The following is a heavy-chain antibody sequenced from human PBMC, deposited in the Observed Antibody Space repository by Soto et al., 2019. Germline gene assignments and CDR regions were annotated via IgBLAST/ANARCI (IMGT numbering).Heavy chain of an antibody. CDR1: GDSISSGGYY. CDR2: IDFIGST. Sequence: QVQLQESGPGLVKPSQTLSLTCTVSGDSISSGGYYWSWIRQHPGKGLEWIGYIDFIGSTYYNPSLKSRLTISVDTSRNQFSLTLNSVTAADTAVYYCARHTPAGGTAYWGQGTLVTVSS. D-gene: IGHD6-13*01. V-gene: IGHV4-31*03. CDR3: ARHTPAGGTAY. J-gene: IGHJ4*02.